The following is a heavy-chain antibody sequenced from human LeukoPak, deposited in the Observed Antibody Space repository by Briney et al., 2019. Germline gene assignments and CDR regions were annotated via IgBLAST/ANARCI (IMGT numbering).Heavy chain of an antibody. V-gene: IGHV4-59*01. CDR1: GGSISSYY. CDR2: IYYSGST. D-gene: IGHD5-24*01. J-gene: IGHJ2*01. Sequence: SETLSLTCTVSGGSISSYYWSWLRQPPGKGLEWIGYIYYSGSTNYNPSLKSRVTISVDTSKNQFSLKLSSVTAADTAVYYCARDASRDPYWYFDLWGRSTLVTVSS. CDR3: ARDASRDPYWYFDL.